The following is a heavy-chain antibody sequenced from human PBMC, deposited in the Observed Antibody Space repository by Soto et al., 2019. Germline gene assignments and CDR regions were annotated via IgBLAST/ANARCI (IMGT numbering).Heavy chain of an antibody. CDR3: ARDSSSWYDQWYFDL. CDR1: GFTFSSYS. J-gene: IGHJ2*01. Sequence: GGSLRLSCAASGFTFSSYSMNWVRQAPGKGLEWVSYISSSSSTIYYADSVKGRFTISRDNAKNSLYLQMNSLRDEDTAVYYCARDSSSWYDQWYFDLWCRGTLVTVSS. D-gene: IGHD6-13*01. CDR2: ISSSSSTI. V-gene: IGHV3-48*02.